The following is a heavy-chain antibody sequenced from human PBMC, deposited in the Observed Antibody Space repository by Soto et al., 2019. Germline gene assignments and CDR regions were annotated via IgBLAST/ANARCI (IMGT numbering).Heavy chain of an antibody. V-gene: IGHV3-30*03. J-gene: IGHJ6*02. CDR2: ISYDGSNK. CDR1: GFTFSSYG. Sequence: HPGGSLRLSCAASGFTFSSYGMHWVRQAPGKGLEWVAVISYDGSNKYYADSVKGRFTISRDNSKNTLYLQMKSLRAEDTAVYYCARDPPATRHGMDVWGQGTTVTVSS. CDR3: ARDPPATRHGMDV.